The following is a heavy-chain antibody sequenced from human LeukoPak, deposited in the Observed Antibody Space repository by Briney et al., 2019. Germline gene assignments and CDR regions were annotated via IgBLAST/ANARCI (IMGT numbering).Heavy chain of an antibody. Sequence: SVKVSCKASGGTFSSYAISWVRQAPGQGLKWMGGIIPIFGTANYAQKFQGRVTITTDESTSTAYMELSSLRSEDTAVYYCARGEVATMTYYYYMDVWGKGTTVTVSS. D-gene: IGHD5-12*01. CDR1: GGTFSSYA. V-gene: IGHV1-69*05. J-gene: IGHJ6*03. CDR3: ARGEVATMTYYYYMDV. CDR2: IIPIFGTA.